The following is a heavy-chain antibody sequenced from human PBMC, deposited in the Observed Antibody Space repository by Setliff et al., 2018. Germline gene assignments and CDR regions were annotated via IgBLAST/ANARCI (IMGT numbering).Heavy chain of an antibody. CDR2: IYPGYSDT. V-gene: IGHV5-51*01. J-gene: IGHJ6*02. CDR1: GYSFTSYW. Sequence: GESLRISCKGSGYSFTSYWIGWVRQMPGKGLEWMGIIYPGYSDTRYSPSFQGQVTISADKSISTAYLQWSSLKASDTAMYYYAGLVRDIGVVPAPGGDYYYYYGMDVWGQGTTVTVSS. CDR3: AGLVRDIGVVPAPGGDYYYYYGMDV. D-gene: IGHD2-2*01.